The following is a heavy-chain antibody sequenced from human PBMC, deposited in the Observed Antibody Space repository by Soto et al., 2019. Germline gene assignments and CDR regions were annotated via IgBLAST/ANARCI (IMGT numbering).Heavy chain of an antibody. J-gene: IGHJ4*02. CDR2: ISGGGGDT. D-gene: IGHD2-15*01. Sequence: GGSLRLSCAASGFSFSSYAMGWVRQAPGKGLEWVSTISGGGGDTYYVDSMKGRFTISRDNSQNMLFVQMNSLRAEDTAVYYCAKGHYRAADFFSVRYCSGGNCYPGIYFDYWGQGTLVTVSS. CDR3: AKGHYRAADFFSVRYCSGGNCYPGIYFDY. V-gene: IGHV3-23*01. CDR1: GFSFSSYA.